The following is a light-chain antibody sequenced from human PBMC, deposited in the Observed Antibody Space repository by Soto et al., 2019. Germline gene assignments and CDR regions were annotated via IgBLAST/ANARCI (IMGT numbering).Light chain of an antibody. CDR2: GAS. CDR1: QSVSSTY. Sequence: EIVLTQSPGTLSLSPGERATLSCRASQSVSSTYLAWYQQKPGQAPRLLIYGASSRATGIPDRFSGSGSGTAFPLTSSSMAPEDFAVYYCQHYGSLVLTFGGGTKVELK. J-gene: IGKJ4*01. CDR3: QHYGSLVLT. V-gene: IGKV3-20*01.